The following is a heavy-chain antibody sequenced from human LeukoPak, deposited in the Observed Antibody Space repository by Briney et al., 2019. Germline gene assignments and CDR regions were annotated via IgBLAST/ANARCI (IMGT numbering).Heavy chain of an antibody. D-gene: IGHD3-16*01. V-gene: IGHV4-59*08. CDR3: ARRGLDNWLDP. Sequence: SETLSLTCTVSGGSISSYYWSWIRQPPGKGLEWIGYIYYSGSTNYNPSLKSRVTISVDTSKNQFSLKLSSVTAADTAVYYCARRGLDNWLDPWGQGTLVTVSS. J-gene: IGHJ5*02. CDR1: GGSISSYY. CDR2: IYYSGST.